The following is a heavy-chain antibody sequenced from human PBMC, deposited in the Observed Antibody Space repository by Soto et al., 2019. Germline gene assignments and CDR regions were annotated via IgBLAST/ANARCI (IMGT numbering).Heavy chain of an antibody. Sequence: QVQLQESGPGLVTPSGTLSLTCAVSGDCISSSKSWSWVRQPPGKGLEWIGEIYHSGSTNYNPSLKSRVIISVDKSKNQFSLKLSSVTDADTAVYYCARGERQQQRDYWGQGTLVTVSS. D-gene: IGHD6-13*01. V-gene: IGHV4-4*02. CDR3: ARGERQQQRDY. CDR2: IYHSGST. J-gene: IGHJ4*02. CDR1: GDCISSSKS.